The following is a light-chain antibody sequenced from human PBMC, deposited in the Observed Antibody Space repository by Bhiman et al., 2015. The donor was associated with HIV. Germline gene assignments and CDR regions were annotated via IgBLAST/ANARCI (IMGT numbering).Light chain of an antibody. J-gene: IGLJ1*01. V-gene: IGLV1-40*01. CDR1: TSNIGAGFD. CDR3: TSYTVSASFV. Sequence: QPVLTQPPSVSGAPGQRVTISCTGTTSNIGAGFDVHWYQQLPGTAPKLLIYGNTKRPSGISNRFSGSKSGNTASLTISGLQAEDEADYYCTSYTVSASFVFGGATKVTVL. CDR2: GNT.